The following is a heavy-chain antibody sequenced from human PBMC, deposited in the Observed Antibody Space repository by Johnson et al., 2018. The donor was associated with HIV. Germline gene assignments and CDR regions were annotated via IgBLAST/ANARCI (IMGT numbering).Heavy chain of an antibody. J-gene: IGHJ3*02. CDR1: GFTFSGSA. CDR3: TTDQGYYGDAFDI. V-gene: IGHV3-15*01. Sequence: VQLVESGGGLVQPGGSLKLSCAASGFTFSGSAMHWVRQASGKGLEWVGRIKSKTDGGATDYPAPVKDRFTISRDDSKNTLYLQMNSLKTEDTAVYYCTTDQGYYGDAFDIWGQGTMVTVSS. D-gene: IGHD3-10*01. CDR2: IKSKTDGGAT.